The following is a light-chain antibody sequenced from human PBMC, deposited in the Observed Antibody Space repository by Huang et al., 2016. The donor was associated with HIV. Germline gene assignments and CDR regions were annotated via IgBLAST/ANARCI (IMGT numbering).Light chain of an antibody. CDR1: RGISNS. J-gene: IGKJ1*01. CDR2: AAS. CDR3: QQYWSTPPAT. V-gene: IGKV1-NL1*01. Sequence: DIQMTQSPSSLPASVGDRVTITCRASRGISNSLAWYQQKPGKAPKLLLYAASKLERGVPSRCSGSASGTDYTLTISSLQPEDSATYYCQQYWSTPPATFGQGTKVEIK.